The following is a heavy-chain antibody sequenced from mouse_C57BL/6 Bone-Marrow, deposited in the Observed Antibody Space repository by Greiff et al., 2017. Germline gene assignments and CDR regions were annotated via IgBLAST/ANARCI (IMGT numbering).Heavy chain of an antibody. D-gene: IGHD4-1*01. V-gene: IGHV1-54*01. Sequence: QVQLKESGAELVRPGTSVTVSCKASGYAFTNYLIEWVKQRPGQGLEWIGVINPGSGGTHYNEKFKGKATLAADKASSTAYMPLSSLTSEDSAVYFGARSKSWDSGFAYWGQGTLVTVSA. CDR1: GYAFTNYL. CDR2: INPGSGGT. J-gene: IGHJ3*01. CDR3: ARSKSWDSGFAY.